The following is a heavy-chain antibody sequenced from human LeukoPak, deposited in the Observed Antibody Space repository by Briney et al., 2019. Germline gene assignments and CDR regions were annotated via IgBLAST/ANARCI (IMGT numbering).Heavy chain of an antibody. CDR1: GFTFSSYA. J-gene: IGHJ4*02. Sequence: GGSLRLSCAASGFTFSSYAMSWVRQAPGKGLEWVSAISGSGGSTYYADSVKGRFTISRDNCKNTLYLQMNSLRAEDTAVYYCAKDMTMIVVVTLFDYWGQGTLVTVSS. D-gene: IGHD3-22*01. CDR3: AKDMTMIVVVTLFDY. V-gene: IGHV3-23*01. CDR2: ISGSGGST.